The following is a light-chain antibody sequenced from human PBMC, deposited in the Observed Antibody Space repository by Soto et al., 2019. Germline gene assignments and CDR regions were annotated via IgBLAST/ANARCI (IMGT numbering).Light chain of an antibody. CDR2: DAS. J-gene: IGKJ4*01. Sequence: EIVLTQSPANLSLSPGERATLSCRASQSVSKYLAWYQQKPGQAPRLLIYDASNRATGIPARFSGSGSGTDFTLTISSLEAEDFAVYYCQQRSNWRGTFGGGTKVESK. CDR1: QSVSKY. CDR3: QQRSNWRGT. V-gene: IGKV3-11*01.